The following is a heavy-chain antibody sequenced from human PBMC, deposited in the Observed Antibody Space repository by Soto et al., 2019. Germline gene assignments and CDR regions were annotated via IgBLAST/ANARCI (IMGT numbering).Heavy chain of an antibody. CDR3: AREGGPQLWLLDPLYYYYGMDV. CDR1: GYTFTSYY. CDR2: INPSGGST. Sequence: SSVKVSCKASGYTFTSYYMHWVRQAPGQGLEWMGIINPSGGSTSYAQKFQGRVTMTRDTSTSTVYMELSSLRSEDTAVYYCAREGGPQLWLLDPLYYYYGMDVWGQGTTVPVSS. V-gene: IGHV1-46*01. D-gene: IGHD5-18*01. J-gene: IGHJ6*02.